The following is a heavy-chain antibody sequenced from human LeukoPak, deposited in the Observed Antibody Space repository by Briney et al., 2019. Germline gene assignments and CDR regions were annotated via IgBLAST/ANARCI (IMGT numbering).Heavy chain of an antibody. D-gene: IGHD3-3*01. Sequence: SETLSLTWAVYGGSFSGYYWSWIRQPPGKGLEWIGEINHSGSTNYNPSLKSRVTISVDTSKNQFSLKLSSVTAADTAVYYCARGFYYDFWSGYYQYNWFDPWGQGTLVTVSS. CDR1: GGSFSGYY. CDR2: INHSGST. V-gene: IGHV4-34*01. CDR3: ARGFYYDFWSGYYQYNWFDP. J-gene: IGHJ5*02.